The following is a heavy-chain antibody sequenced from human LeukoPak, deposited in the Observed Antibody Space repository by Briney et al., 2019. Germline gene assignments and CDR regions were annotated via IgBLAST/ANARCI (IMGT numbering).Heavy chain of an antibody. CDR2: ISGSGGIT. V-gene: IGHV3-23*01. Sequence: GGSLRLSCAASGFTFSNYAMSWVRQAPGKGLEWLSAISGSGGITYYADSVKGRFTISRDNSKNTLYLQMNSLRAEDTAVYYCARDSLTRYGSGSSSFDYWGQGTLVTVSS. D-gene: IGHD3-10*01. CDR1: GFTFSNYA. J-gene: IGHJ4*02. CDR3: ARDSLTRYGSGSSSFDY.